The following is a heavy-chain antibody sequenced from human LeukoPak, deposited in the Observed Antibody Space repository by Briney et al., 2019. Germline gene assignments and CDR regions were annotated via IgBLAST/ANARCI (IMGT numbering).Heavy chain of an antibody. J-gene: IGHJ6*02. CDR1: GGSISSYY. D-gene: IGHD4-23*01. CDR2: IYYSGST. CDR3: ARWDQNSEQYYYYGMDV. Sequence: PSETLSLTCTVSGGSISSYYWSWIRQPPGKGLEWIGYIYYSGSTNYNPSLKSRVTISVDTSKNQFSLKLSSVTAADTAVYYCARWDQNSEQYYYYGMDVWGQGTTVTVSS. V-gene: IGHV4-59*01.